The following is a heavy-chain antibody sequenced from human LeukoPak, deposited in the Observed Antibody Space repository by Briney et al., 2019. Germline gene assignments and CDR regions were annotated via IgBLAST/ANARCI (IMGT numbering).Heavy chain of an antibody. V-gene: IGHV4-59*01. J-gene: IGHJ3*02. Sequence: PSETLSLTCTVSGGSISSYYWSWIRQPPGKGLEWIGYIYYSGSTNYNPSLKSRVTISVDTSKNRFSLKLSSVTAADTAVYYCARAPYYYDSSGYGAFDIWGQGTMVTVSS. CDR2: IYYSGST. CDR3: ARAPYYYDSSGYGAFDI. D-gene: IGHD3-22*01. CDR1: GGSISSYY.